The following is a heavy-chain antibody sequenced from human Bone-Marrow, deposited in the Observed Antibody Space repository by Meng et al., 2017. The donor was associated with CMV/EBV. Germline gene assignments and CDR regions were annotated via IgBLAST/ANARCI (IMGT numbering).Heavy chain of an antibody. D-gene: IGHD6-6*01. J-gene: IGHJ4*02. Sequence: SETLSLTCTVSGGSISSYYWSWIRQPPGKGLEWIGYIYYSGSTNYNPSLKSRVTISVDTSKNQFSLKLSSVTAADTAVYYCARALYSSSYFDYWGQGTLVTVYS. CDR1: GGSISSYY. V-gene: IGHV4-59*01. CDR2: IYYSGST. CDR3: ARALYSSSYFDY.